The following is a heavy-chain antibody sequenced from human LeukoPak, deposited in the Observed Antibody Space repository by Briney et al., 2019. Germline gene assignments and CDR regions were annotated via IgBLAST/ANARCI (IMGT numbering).Heavy chain of an antibody. D-gene: IGHD2-8*02. V-gene: IGHV3-9*01. CDR3: ARDLVGLTGDF. CDR1: GFTFDDYA. Sequence: GRSLRPSCAASGFTFDDYAMHWVRQAPGKGLEWVSGISWNSGSIGYADSVKGRFTISRDNAKNTLYLQMNSLRAEDTAVYYCARDLVGLTGDFWGQGALVTVSS. CDR2: ISWNSGSI. J-gene: IGHJ4*02.